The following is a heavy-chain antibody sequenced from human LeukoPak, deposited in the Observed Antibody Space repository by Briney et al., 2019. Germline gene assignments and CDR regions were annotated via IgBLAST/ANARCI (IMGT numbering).Heavy chain of an antibody. V-gene: IGHV3-7*01. J-gene: IGHJ4*02. CDR1: GFTFSNHW. D-gene: IGHD2-2*01. CDR3: ARYCSSATCIDS. CDR2: IKEDGSEE. Sequence: GGSLRLSCAASGFTFSNHWMSWVRQAPGKGLDWVANIKEDGSEERYADSVKGRVSISRDNAKNSLLLQMSSLRAEDTAVYYCARYCSSATCIDSWGQRTLVTLSS.